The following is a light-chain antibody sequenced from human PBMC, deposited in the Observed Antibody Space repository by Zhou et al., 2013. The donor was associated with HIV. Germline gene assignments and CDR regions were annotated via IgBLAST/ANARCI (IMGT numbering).Light chain of an antibody. CDR2: KAS. CDR1: QSISYW. V-gene: IGKV1-5*03. J-gene: IGKJ2*01. Sequence: DIQMTQSPSTLSASVGDRVTITCRASQSISYWLAWYQQKPGKAPKLLIYKASSLESGVPSRFSGSGSGTEFTLTISSLQPDDFATYYCQQSYSAPMYTFGQGTKLEIK. CDR3: QQSYSAPMYT.